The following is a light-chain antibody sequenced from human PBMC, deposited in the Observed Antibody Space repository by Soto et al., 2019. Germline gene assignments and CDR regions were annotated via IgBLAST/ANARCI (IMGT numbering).Light chain of an antibody. CDR1: SSDIGGNN. CDR3: SVWDDSRTGVV. Sequence: QSVLTQPASASGTPGQRVTISCSGSSSDIGGNNVNWYQQVPATAPKLLIYSNNQRPSGVPDRFSVSKSGTSGSLSISGLQSEDEADYYCSVWDDSRTGVVFGGGTQLTVL. V-gene: IGLV1-44*01. CDR2: SNN. J-gene: IGLJ2*01.